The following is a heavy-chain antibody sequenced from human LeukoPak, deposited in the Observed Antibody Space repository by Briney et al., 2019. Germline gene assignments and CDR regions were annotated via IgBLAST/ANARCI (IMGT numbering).Heavy chain of an antibody. CDR1: VLAFSRDV. CDR3: AKLREDYGSGSYRYYFDY. V-gene: IGHV3-23*01. J-gene: IGHJ4*02. D-gene: IGHD3-10*01. Sequence: GGCLRLSCAGSVLAFSRDVVSWVRKAPGKGLEWVSGISGGGGSTYYADSVKGRFTISRDNSKNTLYLQMNSLRAEDTAVYYCAKLREDYGSGSYRYYFDYWGQGTLVTVSS. CDR2: ISGGGGST.